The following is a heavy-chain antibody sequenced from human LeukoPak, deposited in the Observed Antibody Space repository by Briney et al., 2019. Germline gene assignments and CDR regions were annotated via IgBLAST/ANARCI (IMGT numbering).Heavy chain of an antibody. Sequence: GGSLRLSCAASGFTFSDYHMAWIRQAPGKGLQWVSYISNGGDIYYADSVKGRFTISRDNAKNSLYLQMNSLRAEDTALYYCAKDIEASGLFFDYWGQGTLVTVSS. J-gene: IGHJ4*02. V-gene: IGHV3-11*04. CDR3: AKDIEASGLFFDY. D-gene: IGHD6-13*01. CDR1: GFTFSDYH. CDR2: ISNGGDI.